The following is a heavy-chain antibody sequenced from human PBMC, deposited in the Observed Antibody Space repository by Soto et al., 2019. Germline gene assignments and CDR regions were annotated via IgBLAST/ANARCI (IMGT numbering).Heavy chain of an antibody. Sequence: GGSLRLSCAASGFTFSSYGMHWVRQAPGKGLEWVAVISYDGSNKYYADSVKGRFTISRDNSKNTLYLQMNSLRAEDTAVYYCAKDYSSSSLDCWGQGTLVTVSS. CDR3: AKDYSSSSLDC. D-gene: IGHD6-6*01. J-gene: IGHJ4*02. CDR2: ISYDGSNK. CDR1: GFTFSSYG. V-gene: IGHV3-30*18.